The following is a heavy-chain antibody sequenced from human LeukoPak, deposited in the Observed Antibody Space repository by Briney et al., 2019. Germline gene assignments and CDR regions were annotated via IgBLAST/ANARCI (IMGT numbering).Heavy chain of an antibody. Sequence: GGSLRLSCAAIGFTSNYWMHWVRQAPGKGLVWVSRISGDGSTTFYADSVKGRFTISRDNSKNTLYLQMNSLRAEDTAVYYCTRGYSGYGNFDCWGQETLVTVSS. J-gene: IGHJ4*02. CDR1: GFTSNYW. D-gene: IGHD5-12*01. V-gene: IGHV3-74*01. CDR2: ISGDGSTT. CDR3: TRGYSGYGNFDC.